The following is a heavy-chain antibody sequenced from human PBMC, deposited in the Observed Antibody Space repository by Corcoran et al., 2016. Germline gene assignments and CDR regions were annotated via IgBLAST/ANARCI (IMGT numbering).Heavy chain of an antibody. V-gene: IGHV4-34*01. Sequence: QSQQWGAGLLKPSETLSLTCAVYGGSFSGYYWSWIRQPPGKGLEWIGEINHSGSTNYNQSLKSRVTISVDTSKNQFSLKLSSVTAADTAVYYCARAGGIRFGDSIYYYYGMDVWGQGTTVTVSS. CDR1: GGSFSGYY. CDR3: ARAGGIRFGDSIYYYYGMDV. D-gene: IGHD3-10*01. CDR2: INHSGST. J-gene: IGHJ6*02.